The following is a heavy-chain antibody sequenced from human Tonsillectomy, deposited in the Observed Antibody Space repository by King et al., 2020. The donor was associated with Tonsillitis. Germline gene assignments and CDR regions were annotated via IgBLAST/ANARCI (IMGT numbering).Heavy chain of an antibody. CDR3: ARDVESSYYYYYMDV. D-gene: IGHD5-24*01. CDR2: ISSSGSTI. Sequence: VQLVESGGGLVQPGGSLRLSCAASGFSFSTYSMNWDRQAPGKGLEWVSYISSSGSTIYHADSVKGRFTISRDNAKNSLYLQMNSLRAEDTAVYYCARDVESSYYYYYMDVWGKGTTVTVSS. CDR1: GFSFSTYS. V-gene: IGHV3-48*01. J-gene: IGHJ6*03.